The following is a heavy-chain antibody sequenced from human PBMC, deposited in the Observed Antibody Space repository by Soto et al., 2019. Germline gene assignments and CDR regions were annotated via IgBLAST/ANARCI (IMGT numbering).Heavy chain of an antibody. CDR2: TYYRSKWYN. D-gene: IGHD2-21*01. CDR3: ARDPGQVKYYYYYMDV. J-gene: IGHJ6*03. CDR1: GDSVSSNSAA. Sequence: PSQTLSLICAISGDSVSSNSAAWNWIRQSPSRGLEWLGRTYYRSKWYNDYAVSVKSRITINPDTSKNQFSLQLNSVTPEDTAVYYCARDPGQVKYYYYYMDVWGKGTTVTVSS. V-gene: IGHV6-1*01.